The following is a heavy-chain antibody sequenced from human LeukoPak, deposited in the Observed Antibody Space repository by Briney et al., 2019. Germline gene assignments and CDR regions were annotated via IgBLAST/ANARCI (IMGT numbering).Heavy chain of an antibody. CDR3: AGHHDYGFDY. D-gene: IGHD4-17*01. CDR1: GGTFSSYT. CDR2: IIPILGIA. V-gene: IGHV1-69*02. Sequence: SVKVSCKASGGTFSSYTISWVRQAPGQGPEWMGRIIPILGIANYAQKFQGRVTITADKSTSTAYMVLSSLRSEDTAVYYCAGHHDYGFDYWGQGTLVTVSS. J-gene: IGHJ4*02.